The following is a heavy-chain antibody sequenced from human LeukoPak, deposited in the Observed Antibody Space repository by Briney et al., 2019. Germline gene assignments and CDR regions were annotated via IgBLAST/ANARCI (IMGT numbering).Heavy chain of an antibody. CDR1: GGTFSGYS. J-gene: IGHJ4*02. D-gene: IGHD1-26*01. CDR2: IIPMFHVT. V-gene: IGHV1-69*17. Sequence: SVKVSCKASGGTFSGYSITWVRQAPGQGLEWMGGIIPMFHVTSYAQKFQGRVTITADKSTGTAYMELSSLRFEDTAVYYCARVGGSMFSGESDYWGQGTLVTVSS. CDR3: ARVGGSMFSGESDY.